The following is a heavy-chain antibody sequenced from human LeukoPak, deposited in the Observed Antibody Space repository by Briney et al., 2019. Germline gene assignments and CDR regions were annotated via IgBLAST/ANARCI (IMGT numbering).Heavy chain of an antibody. CDR2: ISGSGGST. CDR3: ARDVTLYDSSGYRSVDY. V-gene: IGHV3-23*01. D-gene: IGHD3-22*01. CDR1: GFTFSSYA. Sequence: GGSLRPSCAASGFTFSSYAMSWVRQAPGKGLEWVSAISGSGGSTYYADSVKGRFTISRDNSKNTLYLQMNSLRAEDTAVYYCARDVTLYDSSGYRSVDYWGQGTLVTVSS. J-gene: IGHJ4*02.